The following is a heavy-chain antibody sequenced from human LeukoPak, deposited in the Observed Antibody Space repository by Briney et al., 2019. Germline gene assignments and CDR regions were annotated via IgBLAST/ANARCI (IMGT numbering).Heavy chain of an antibody. V-gene: IGHV4-59*01. CDR2: IYHSGST. D-gene: IGHD3-10*01. Sequence: SETLSLTCTVSGGSISSYYWGWIRQPPGKGLEWIGYIYHSGSTNYNPSLKSRVTISVDTSKNQFSLKLSSVTAADTGVYYCARDRHGSGSAHSFDPWGQGTLVTVSS. CDR1: GGSISSYY. J-gene: IGHJ5*02. CDR3: ARDRHGSGSAHSFDP.